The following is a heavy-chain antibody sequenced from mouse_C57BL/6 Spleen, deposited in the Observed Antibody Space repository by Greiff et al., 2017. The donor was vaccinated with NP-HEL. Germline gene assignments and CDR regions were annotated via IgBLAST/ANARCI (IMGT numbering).Heavy chain of an antibody. CDR2: INYDGSST. V-gene: IGHV5-16*01. Sequence: EVKLVESEGGLVQPGSSMKLSCTASGFTFSDYYMAWVRQVPEKGLEWVANINYDGSSTYYLDSLKSRFIISRDNAKNILYLHMSSLKSEDTATYYCARGYYGSGYDYWGQGTTLTVSS. CDR3: ARGYYGSGYDY. J-gene: IGHJ2*01. D-gene: IGHD1-1*01. CDR1: GFTFSDYY.